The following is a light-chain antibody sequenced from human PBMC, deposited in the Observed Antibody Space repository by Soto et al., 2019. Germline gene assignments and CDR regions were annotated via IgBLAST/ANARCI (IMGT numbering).Light chain of an antibody. J-gene: IGLJ2*01. Sequence: QSVLTQPPSVSGAPGQRVTISCTGCSSNIGAGYDVHWYQQLPGTAPKLLIYGNSNRPSGVPDRFSGSKSGTSASLAITGLQAEDEADYYCQSYDSSLSGKDVVFGGGTKVTVL. V-gene: IGLV1-40*01. CDR2: GNS. CDR1: SSNIGAGYD. CDR3: QSYDSSLSGKDVV.